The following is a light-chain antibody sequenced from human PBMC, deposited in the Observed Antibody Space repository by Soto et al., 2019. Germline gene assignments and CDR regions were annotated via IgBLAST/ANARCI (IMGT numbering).Light chain of an antibody. V-gene: IGKV3-20*01. CDR2: GAS. Sequence: DIELTQSPATLSFSPGERATLSCRASQSVSSNLAWYQQKPGQAPRLLIYGASSRATGIPYRFSGSGSGTDFTLTISSLEPEDFAVYYCQQYGSSPQTFGQGTKVDIK. J-gene: IGKJ1*01. CDR1: QSVSSN. CDR3: QQYGSSPQT.